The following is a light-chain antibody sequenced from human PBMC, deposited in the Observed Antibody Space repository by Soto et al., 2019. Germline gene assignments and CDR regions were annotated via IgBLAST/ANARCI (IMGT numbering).Light chain of an antibody. V-gene: IGKV1-5*03. CDR2: KAS. J-gene: IGKJ1*01. Sequence: DIQMTQSPFTLSAFLGDRVTITCRASQTISNWLAWYQQKPGKAPKLLIYKASGLEGGVPSRFSGSVSGTEFTLTINNLQPDDFATYFCQQYSSYPRTFGQGTKVES. CDR3: QQYSSYPRT. CDR1: QTISNW.